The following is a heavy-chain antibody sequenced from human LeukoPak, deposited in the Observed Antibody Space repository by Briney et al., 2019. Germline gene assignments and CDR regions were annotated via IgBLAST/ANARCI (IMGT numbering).Heavy chain of an antibody. CDR2: IYSGGST. D-gene: IGHD6-13*01. V-gene: IGHV3-53*01. CDR1: GVTVSSNY. CDR3: ARDSSSWHYFDY. Sequence: GGSLRLSCAASGVTVSSNYMSWVRQAPGKGLEWISVIYSGGSTYYADSVKGRFTISRDNSKNTLYLQMNSLRAEDTAVYYCARDSSSWHYFDYWGQGTLVTVSS. J-gene: IGHJ4*02.